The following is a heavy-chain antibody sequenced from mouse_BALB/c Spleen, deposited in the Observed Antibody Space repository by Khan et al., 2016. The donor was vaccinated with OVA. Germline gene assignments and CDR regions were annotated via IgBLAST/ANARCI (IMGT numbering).Heavy chain of an antibody. CDR1: GYSITSDYA. Sequence: EVQLQESGPGLVKPSQSLSLTCTVTGYSITSDYAWNWIRQFPGNKLEWMGYIGYSGSTSYNPSLTSRISITRDTSKNQIFLQLNSVTTEDTATDYCARSIMANWGQGTTLTVSS. CDR3: ARSIMAN. J-gene: IGHJ2*01. V-gene: IGHV3-2*02. CDR2: IGYSGST.